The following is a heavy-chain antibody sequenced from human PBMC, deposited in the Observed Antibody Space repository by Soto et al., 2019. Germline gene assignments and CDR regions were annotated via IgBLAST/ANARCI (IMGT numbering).Heavy chain of an antibody. CDR3: ARRQWSGSTSHPYYYYYYMDV. Sequence: GESLKISCKGSGYSFTNYWIGWVRQMPGKGLEWMGIIYPGDSDTRYSPSFQGQVTISADKSISTAYLQWSSLKASDTAMYYCARRQWSGSTSHPYYYYYYMDVWGKGTTVTVSS. CDR1: GYSFTNYW. V-gene: IGHV5-51*01. J-gene: IGHJ6*03. CDR2: IYPGDSDT. D-gene: IGHD2-2*01.